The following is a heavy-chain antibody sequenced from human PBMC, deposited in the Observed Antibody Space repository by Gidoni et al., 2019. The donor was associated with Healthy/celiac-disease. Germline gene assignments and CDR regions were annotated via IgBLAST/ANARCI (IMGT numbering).Heavy chain of an antibody. D-gene: IGHD2-2*01. CDR2: IRSKAYGGTT. CDR3: TRGATYIVVVPADP. Sequence: EVQLVESGGGLVQPGRSRRLSFPASGFTFVDYAMCWFLQAPGKGLEWVGFIRSKAYGGTTEYAASVKGRFTISRDDSKSIAYLQMNSLKTEDTAVYYCTRGATYIVVVPADPWGQGTLVTVSS. CDR1: GFTFVDYA. J-gene: IGHJ5*02. V-gene: IGHV3-49*03.